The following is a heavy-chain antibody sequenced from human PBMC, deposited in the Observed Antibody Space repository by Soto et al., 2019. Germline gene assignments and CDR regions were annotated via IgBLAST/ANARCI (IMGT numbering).Heavy chain of an antibody. J-gene: IGHJ5*02. CDR2: FYYSGST. Sequence: QLQLQESGPGLVKPSETLSLTCTVSGGSISSSNYYWAWIRQPPGKGLEWIGSFYYSGSTYYKPSLKSQVSISVDTSKNQFSLKLSSVTAADTAVYYCARPIEGGSSGYYHWGQGTLVTVSS. V-gene: IGHV4-39*01. D-gene: IGHD3-22*01. CDR3: ARPIEGGSSGYYH. CDR1: GGSISSSNYY.